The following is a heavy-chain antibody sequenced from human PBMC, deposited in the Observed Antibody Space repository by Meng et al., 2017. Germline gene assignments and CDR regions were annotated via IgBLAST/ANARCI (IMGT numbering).Heavy chain of an antibody. CDR3: ARDRGSGWSKGA. J-gene: IGHJ5*02. D-gene: IGHD6-19*01. Sequence: QVQLVQSGAEVKKPGASGKASCKASGYTFTGYYMHWVRQAPGQGLEWMGRINPNSGGTDYAQKFQGRVTVTRDTSITTAYMELSRLRSDDTAVYYCARDRGSGWSKGAWGQGTLVTVSS. V-gene: IGHV1-2*06. CDR2: INPNSGGT. CDR1: GYTFTGYY.